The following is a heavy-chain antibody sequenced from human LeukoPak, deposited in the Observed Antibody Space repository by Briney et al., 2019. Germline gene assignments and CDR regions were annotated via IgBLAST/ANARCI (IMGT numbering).Heavy chain of an antibody. CDR1: GFSFSSYW. CDR2: IKQDGSEK. CDR3: ARDVMTGAPGADY. Sequence: GRSLRLSCAVSGFSFSSYWMSWFRQAPGKGLEWVANIKQDGSEKLYVESVKGRFTISRDNAKNSLYLQMNSLRVEDTAVYYCARDVMTGAPGADYWAREPWPPSPQ. V-gene: IGHV3-7*01. J-gene: IGHJ4*02. D-gene: IGHD1-26*01.